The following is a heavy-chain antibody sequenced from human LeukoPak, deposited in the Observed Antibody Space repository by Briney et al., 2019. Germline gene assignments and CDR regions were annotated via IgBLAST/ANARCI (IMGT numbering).Heavy chain of an antibody. CDR2: INHSGST. CDR1: GGSFSGYY. Sequence: SETLSLTCAVYGGSFSGYYWSWIRQPPGKGLEWIGEINHSGSTNYNPSLKSRVTISVDTSKNQFSLKLSSVTAAGTAVYYCARRHDYGDYVCDYWGQGTLVTVSS. V-gene: IGHV4-34*01. J-gene: IGHJ4*02. D-gene: IGHD4-17*01. CDR3: ARRHDYGDYVCDY.